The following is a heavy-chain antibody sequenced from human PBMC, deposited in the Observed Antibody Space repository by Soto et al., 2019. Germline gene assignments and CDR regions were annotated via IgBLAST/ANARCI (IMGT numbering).Heavy chain of an antibody. CDR2: IIPIFGTA. CDR1: GGTFSSYA. V-gene: IGHV1-69*01. Sequence: QVKMVQSGAEVKKPGSSVKVSCTASGGTFSSYAISWVRQAPGQGLEWMGGIIPIFGTANYAQKCQGRVTITADESTSTAYMELSSLRSEDTAVYYCSLAVAGRQYGDNWGQGTLVTVSS. D-gene: IGHD6-19*01. CDR3: SLAVAGRQYGDN. J-gene: IGHJ4*02.